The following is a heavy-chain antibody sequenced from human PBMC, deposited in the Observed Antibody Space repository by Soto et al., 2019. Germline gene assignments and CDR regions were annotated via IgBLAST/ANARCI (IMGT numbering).Heavy chain of an antibody. Sequence: QVQLVQSGVEVKKPGASVKVSCKASGYTFTDYAIGWVRQAPGRGLEWMGWVNTYNGNPNYAQIFQGRVTMTTDTSTDTAYMELRSLKSDDSAVYYCARDSQYSTSWQRFDSWGQGTRVTVSS. CDR2: VNTYNGNP. V-gene: IGHV1-18*01. D-gene: IGHD6-13*01. CDR3: ARDSQYSTSWQRFDS. J-gene: IGHJ4*02. CDR1: GYTFTDYA.